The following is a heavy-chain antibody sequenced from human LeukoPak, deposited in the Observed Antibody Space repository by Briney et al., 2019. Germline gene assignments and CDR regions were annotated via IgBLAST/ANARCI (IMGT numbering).Heavy chain of an antibody. CDR3: AKDADIVVSSYFDY. J-gene: IGHJ4*02. D-gene: IGHD2-2*01. CDR1: GFTFSSYA. Sequence: RGSLRLSCAVSGFTFSSYAMHWVRQAPGKGMEWVAVISYDGSNKYYADSVKGRFTISRDNSKNTLYVQMNSLRAEDTAVYYCAKDADIVVSSYFDYWGQGTLVTVSS. CDR2: ISYDGSNK. V-gene: IGHV3-30*04.